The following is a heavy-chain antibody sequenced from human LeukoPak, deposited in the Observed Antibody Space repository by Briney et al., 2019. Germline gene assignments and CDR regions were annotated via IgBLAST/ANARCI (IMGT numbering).Heavy chain of an antibody. D-gene: IGHD3-3*01. CDR1: GGTFSSYA. V-gene: IGHV1-69*01. J-gene: IGHJ4*02. CDR3: ARDLNDFWSGYYDY. Sequence: SVKVSCKASGGTFSSYAISWVRQTPGQGLEWMGGIIPIFGTANYAQKFQGRVTITADESTSTAYMELSSLRSEDTAVYYCARDLNDFWSGYYDYWGQGTLVAVSS. CDR2: IIPIFGTA.